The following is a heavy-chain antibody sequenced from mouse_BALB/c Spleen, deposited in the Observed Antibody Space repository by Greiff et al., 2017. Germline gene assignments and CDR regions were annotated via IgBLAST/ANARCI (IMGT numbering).Heavy chain of an antibody. CDR3: ATHRYYYAMDY. CDR1: GYTFTDYW. Sequence: QVHVKQPGAELVMPGASVKMSCKASGYTFTDYWMHWVKQRPGQGLEWIGAIDTSDSYTSYNQKFKGKATLTVDESSSTAYMQLSSLTSEDSAVYYCATHRYYYAMDYWGQGTSVTVSS. J-gene: IGHJ4*01. D-gene: IGHD2-14*01. CDR2: IDTSDSYT. V-gene: IGHV1-69*01.